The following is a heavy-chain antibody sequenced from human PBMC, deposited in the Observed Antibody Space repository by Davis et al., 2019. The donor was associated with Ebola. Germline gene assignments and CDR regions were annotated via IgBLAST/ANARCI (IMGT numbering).Heavy chain of an antibody. CDR3: ARETPSSGWFVI. CDR2: IFSGGST. J-gene: IGHJ3*02. D-gene: IGHD6-19*01. CDR1: GASITSYF. Sequence: PSETLSLTCTVSGASITSYFWSWIRQPPGKGLEWIGYIFSGGSTNYNPSLKSRVTISVDPSKHHLSLKLTSVTATDTAVYYCARETPSSGWFVIWGQGTMVTVSS. V-gene: IGHV4-59*01.